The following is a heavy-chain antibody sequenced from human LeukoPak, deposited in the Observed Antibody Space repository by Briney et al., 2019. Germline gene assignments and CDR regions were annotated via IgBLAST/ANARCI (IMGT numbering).Heavy chain of an antibody. D-gene: IGHD4-17*01. CDR3: AKIAPWGTVTTTDGFDY. J-gene: IGHJ4*02. CDR1: GFSFSNYA. V-gene: IGHV3-23*01. CDR2: ISDSGAAT. Sequence: GGSLRLSCAASGFSFSNYAMSWVRQAPGKGLEWVSSISDSGAATYYADSVKGRFTISRDNSKNTLYLQLNSLGAEDTAVYYCAKIAPWGTVTTTDGFDYWGQGTLVTVSS.